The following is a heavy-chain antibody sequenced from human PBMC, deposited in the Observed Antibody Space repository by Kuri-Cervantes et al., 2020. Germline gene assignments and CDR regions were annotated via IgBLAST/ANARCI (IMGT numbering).Heavy chain of an antibody. CDR3: ARGGMVRGVMGLSFGYRSHYYYGMDV. J-gene: IGHJ6*02. D-gene: IGHD3-10*01. V-gene: IGHV3-33*08. CDR2: IWFDGSKK. CDR1: GFTFSSYG. Sequence: GESLKISCAASGFTFSSYGMHWVRQAPGKGLEWVAVIWFDGSKKYYADSVKGRFTISRDNSKNTLYLQMNSLRAEDTAVYYCARGGMVRGVMGLSFGYRSHYYYGMDVWGQGTTVTVSS.